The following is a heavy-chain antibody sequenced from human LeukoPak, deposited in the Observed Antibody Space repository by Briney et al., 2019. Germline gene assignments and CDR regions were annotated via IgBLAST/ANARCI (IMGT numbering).Heavy chain of an antibody. CDR3: ARDMSPDIVATIPPGWFDP. J-gene: IGHJ5*02. CDR1: GYTFTGYY. V-gene: IGHV1-2*02. D-gene: IGHD5-12*01. Sequence: ASVKVSCKASGYTFTGYYMHWVRQAPGKGVEWMGWTNPNSGGTNYAQKFRGRVTMTRDTSISTAYMELSRLRSDDTAVYYCARDMSPDIVATIPPGWFDPWGQGTLVTVSS. CDR2: TNPNSGGT.